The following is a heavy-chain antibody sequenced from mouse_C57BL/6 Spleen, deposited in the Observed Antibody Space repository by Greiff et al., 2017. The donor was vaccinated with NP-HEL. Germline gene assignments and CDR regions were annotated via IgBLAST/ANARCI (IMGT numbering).Heavy chain of an antibody. CDR2: IYPGNSDT. D-gene: IGHD1-1*01. CDR1: GYTFTSYW. J-gene: IGHJ3*01. Sequence: VHVKQSGTVLARPGASVKMSCKTSGYTFTSYWMHWVKQRPGQGLEWIGAIYPGNSDTSYNQKFKGKAKLTAVTSASTAYMELSSLTNEDSAVYYCTRFTTVVAPYAYWGQGTLVTVSA. CDR3: TRFTTVVAPYAY. V-gene: IGHV1-5*01.